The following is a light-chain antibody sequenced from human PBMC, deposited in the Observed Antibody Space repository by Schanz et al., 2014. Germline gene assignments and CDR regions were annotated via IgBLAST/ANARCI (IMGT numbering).Light chain of an antibody. CDR1: QNVNKY. Sequence: EIVLTQSPGTLSLSPGERATLSCRASQNVNKYHLAWYQQKPGQAHNVLIYDASNRPTGIPARFSGSGSGTDFTLTISSLEPEDFAVYYCQQRLNSGVTFGPGTKVDIK. CDR3: QQRLNSGVT. CDR2: DAS. V-gene: IGKV3-11*01. J-gene: IGKJ3*01.